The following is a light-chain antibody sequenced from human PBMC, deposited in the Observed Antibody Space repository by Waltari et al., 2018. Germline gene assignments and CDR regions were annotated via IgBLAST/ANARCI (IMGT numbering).Light chain of an antibody. CDR1: SSDVGAFDP. CDR3: NSYTSSNTVV. V-gene: IGLV2-14*03. Sequence: QSALTQPASVSGSPGQSITIPSPGTSSDVGAFDPFSWYQQHPGKAPKVIIYDVSNRPSGVSNRFSGSKSGNTASLTISGLQAEDEADYYCNSYTSSNTVVFGGGTKLTVL. CDR2: DVS. J-gene: IGLJ3*02.